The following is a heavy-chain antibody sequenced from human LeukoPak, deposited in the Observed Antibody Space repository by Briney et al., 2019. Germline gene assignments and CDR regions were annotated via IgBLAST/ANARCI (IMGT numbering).Heavy chain of an antibody. CDR3: ARDFAKSYSSGWYVPALSLGDY. Sequence: GGSLRLSCAASGFTFSSYSMNWVRQAPGKGLEWVSSISSSSSYIYYADSVKGRFTISRDNAKNSLYLQMNSLRAEDTAVYYCARDFAKSYSSGWYVPALSLGDYWGQGTLVTVSS. D-gene: IGHD6-19*01. CDR2: ISSSSSYI. J-gene: IGHJ4*02. CDR1: GFTFSSYS. V-gene: IGHV3-21*01.